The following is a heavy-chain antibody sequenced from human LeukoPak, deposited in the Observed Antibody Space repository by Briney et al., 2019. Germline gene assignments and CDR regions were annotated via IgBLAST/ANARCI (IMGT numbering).Heavy chain of an antibody. V-gene: IGHV4-4*08. D-gene: IGHD3-16*01. J-gene: IGHJ4*02. CDR3: AREAGGFDY. CDR2: IYTSGST. Sequence: PSETLSLTCTVSGGSISSYYWSWMRQPPGKGLEWIGYIYTSGSTNYNPSLKSRVTMSVDTSKNQFSLKLSSVTAADTAVYYCAREAGGFDYWGQGTLVTVSS. CDR1: GGSISSYY.